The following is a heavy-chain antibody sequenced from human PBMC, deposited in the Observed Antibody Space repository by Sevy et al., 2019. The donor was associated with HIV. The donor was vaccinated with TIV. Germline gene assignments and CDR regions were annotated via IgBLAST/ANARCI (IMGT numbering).Heavy chain of an antibody. J-gene: IGHJ4*02. Sequence: GGSQRLSCTASGFTFSNYEMNWVRQAPGKGLEWVSYIGRSRSPIYYADSVKGRFTISRDNAKNSLYLQMNTLRAEDTAVYYCARGLGYYDTSGYTLFDYWGQGTLVTVSS. CDR1: GFTFSNYE. D-gene: IGHD3-22*01. CDR3: ARGLGYYDTSGYTLFDY. V-gene: IGHV3-48*03. CDR2: IGRSRSPI.